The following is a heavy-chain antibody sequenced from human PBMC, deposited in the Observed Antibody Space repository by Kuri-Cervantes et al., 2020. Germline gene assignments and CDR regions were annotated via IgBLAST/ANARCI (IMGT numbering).Heavy chain of an antibody. CDR2: ISAYNGNT. D-gene: IGHD1-1*01. CDR1: GYTFTSYG. J-gene: IGHJ6*02. CDR3: ARRPMEYYYGMDV. Sequence: ASVKVSCKASGYTFTSYGISWVRQAPGQGLEWMGWISAYNGNTNYAQKLQGRVTMTRDTSISTAYMELSRLRSDDTVVYYCARRPMEYYYGMDVWGQGTTVTVSS. V-gene: IGHV1-18*01.